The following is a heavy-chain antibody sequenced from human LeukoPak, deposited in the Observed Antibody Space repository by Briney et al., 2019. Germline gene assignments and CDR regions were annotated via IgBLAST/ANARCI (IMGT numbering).Heavy chain of an antibody. V-gene: IGHV3-7*05. D-gene: IGHD6-13*01. CDR1: GFTFSNYW. CDR3: ARDTRSAGLFDY. Sequence: GGSLRLSCAASGFTFSNYWMTWVRQAPGKGLEWVANIKLDGSEDYYLDSVKGRFTISRDNAKNSLFLQMNSLRAEDTAVYYCARDTRSAGLFDYWGQGTLVTVSS. CDR2: IKLDGSED. J-gene: IGHJ4*02.